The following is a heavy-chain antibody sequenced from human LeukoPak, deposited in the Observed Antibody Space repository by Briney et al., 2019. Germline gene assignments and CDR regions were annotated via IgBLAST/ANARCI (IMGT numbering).Heavy chain of an antibody. V-gene: IGHV3-21*01. CDR2: ISSSSSYI. J-gene: IGHJ4*02. Sequence: GGSLRLSCAASGFTFNSYSMNWVRQAPGRGLEWVSSISSSSSYIYYADSVKGRFTISRDNAKNSLYLQMNSLRAEDTAMYYCAKVGATTPFDYWGQGTLVTVSS. D-gene: IGHD1-26*01. CDR1: GFTFNSYS. CDR3: AKVGATTPFDY.